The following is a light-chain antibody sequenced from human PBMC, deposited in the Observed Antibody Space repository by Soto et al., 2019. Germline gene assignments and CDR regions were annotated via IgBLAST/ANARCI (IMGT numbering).Light chain of an antibody. CDR3: QQYYRAPWT. V-gene: IGKV4-1*01. CDR1: QSVLYSSNNKNY. J-gene: IGKJ1*01. CDR2: WAS. Sequence: DIVMTQSPDSLAVSLGERATINCQSSQSVLYSSNNKNYLAWYQQKPGQPPKLLIYWASTREAGVPDRFSGSGSATGFPRTINTLQAEDVAVYYCQQYYRAPWTVGQGTKVEVK.